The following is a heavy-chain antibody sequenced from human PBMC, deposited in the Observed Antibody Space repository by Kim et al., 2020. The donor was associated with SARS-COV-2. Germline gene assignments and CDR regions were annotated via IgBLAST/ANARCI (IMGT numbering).Heavy chain of an antibody. CDR2: ISYDGSNK. CDR1: GFTFSSYG. J-gene: IGHJ4*02. D-gene: IGHD6-19*01. Sequence: GGSLRLSCAASGFTFSSYGMHWVRQAPGKGLEWVAVISYDGSNKYYADSVKGRFTISRDNSKNTLYLQMNSLRAEDTAVYYCARDRQWLPQGVFDYWGQG. V-gene: IGHV3-33*05. CDR3: ARDRQWLPQGVFDY.